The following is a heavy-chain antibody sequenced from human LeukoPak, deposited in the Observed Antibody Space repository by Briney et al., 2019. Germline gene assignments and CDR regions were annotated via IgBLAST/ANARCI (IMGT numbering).Heavy chain of an antibody. Sequence: SETLSLTCAVYGGSFSGYYWSWIRQPPGKGLELIGEINHSGSTNYNPSLKSRVTISVDTSKNQFSLKLSSVTAADTAVYYCARRQWELLPDDYWGQGTLVTVSS. CDR1: GGSFSGYY. CDR2: INHSGST. CDR3: ARRQWELLPDDY. J-gene: IGHJ4*02. D-gene: IGHD1-26*01. V-gene: IGHV4-34*01.